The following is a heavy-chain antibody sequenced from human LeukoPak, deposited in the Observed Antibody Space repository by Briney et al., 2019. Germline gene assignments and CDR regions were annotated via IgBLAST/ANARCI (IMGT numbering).Heavy chain of an antibody. CDR3: ARDLVVGATPGYDY. Sequence: GASVKVSCKASGYTFTSYGTSWVRRAPGQGLEWMGWISAYNGNTNYAQKLQGRVTMTTDTSTSTAYMELRSLRSDDTAVYYCARDLVVGATPGYDYWGQGTLVTVSS. V-gene: IGHV1-18*01. D-gene: IGHD1-26*01. CDR2: ISAYNGNT. CDR1: GYTFTSYG. J-gene: IGHJ4*02.